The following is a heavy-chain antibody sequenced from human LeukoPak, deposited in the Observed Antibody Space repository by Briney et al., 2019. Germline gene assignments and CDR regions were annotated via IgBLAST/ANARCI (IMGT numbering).Heavy chain of an antibody. CDR1: GYSFTSYW. V-gene: IGHV5-51*01. J-gene: IGHJ6*02. D-gene: IGHD3-22*01. CDR2: IYPGDSDT. CDR3: ARVVTLRWDYYYGMDV. Sequence: GESLKISCKGSGYSFTSYWIGWVRQMPGKGLEWMGIIYPGDSDTRYSPSFQGQVTISADKSISTAYLQWSSLKASDTAMYYCARVVTLRWDYYYGMDVWGQGTTATVSS.